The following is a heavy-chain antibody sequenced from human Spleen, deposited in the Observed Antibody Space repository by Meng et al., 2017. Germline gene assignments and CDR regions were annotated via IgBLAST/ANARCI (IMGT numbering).Heavy chain of an antibody. V-gene: IGHV3-23*01. D-gene: IGHD2-15*01. CDR3: AKGKCGGGTCYILDH. CDR2: ISYGSDSR. Sequence: GGSLRLSCAASGFTFSSYGMHWVRQAPGKGLEWVSGISYGSDSRYSADSVKGRFTISKDYSRNTLYLQMNSLRADDTAVYYCAKGKCGGGTCYILDHWGQGVLVTVSS. J-gene: IGHJ4*02. CDR1: GFTFSSYG.